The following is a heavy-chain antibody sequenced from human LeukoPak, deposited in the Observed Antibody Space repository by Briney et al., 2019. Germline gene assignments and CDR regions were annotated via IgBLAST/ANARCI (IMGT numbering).Heavy chain of an antibody. Sequence: SETLSLTCTVSGGSISSSNYYWGWIRQPPGKGLEWIGSIYYSGSTYYNPSLKSRVTISVDTSKNQFSLKLSSVTAADTAVYYCARGEGVVPTDYWGQGTLVTVSS. CDR3: ARGEGVVPTDY. V-gene: IGHV4-39*01. J-gene: IGHJ4*02. CDR2: IYYSGST. CDR1: GGSISSSNYY. D-gene: IGHD2-2*01.